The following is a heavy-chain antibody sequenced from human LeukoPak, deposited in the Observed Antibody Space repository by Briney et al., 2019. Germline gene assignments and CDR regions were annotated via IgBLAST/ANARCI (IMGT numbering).Heavy chain of an antibody. CDR3: AKDQNNVGAAFDI. D-gene: IGHD3-10*01. J-gene: IGHJ3*02. V-gene: IGHV3-23*01. Sequence: GGSLRLSCAASGFTFSSYAMSWVRQAPGKRLEWVSAISGSGGSTYYADSVKGRFTISRDNSKNTLYLQMNSLRAEDTAVYYCAKDQNNVGAAFDIWGQGTMVTVSS. CDR2: ISGSGGST. CDR1: GFTFSSYA.